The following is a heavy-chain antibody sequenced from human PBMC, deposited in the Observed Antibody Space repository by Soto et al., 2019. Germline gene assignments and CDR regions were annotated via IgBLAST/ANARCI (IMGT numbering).Heavy chain of an antibody. V-gene: IGHV4-34*01. J-gene: IGHJ5*02. CDR1: GGSFSGYY. Sequence: PSETLSLTCAVYGGSFSGYYWSWIRQPPGKGLEWIGEINHSGSTNYNPSLKSRVTISVDTSKNQFSLKLSSVTAADTAVYYCAGGFRVRGVTWGLAGNWFDRWGQGTLVTVSS. D-gene: IGHD3-10*01. CDR3: AGGFRVRGVTWGLAGNWFDR. CDR2: INHSGST.